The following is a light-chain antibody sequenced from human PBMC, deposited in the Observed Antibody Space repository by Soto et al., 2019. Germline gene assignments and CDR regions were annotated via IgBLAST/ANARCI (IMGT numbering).Light chain of an antibody. V-gene: IGKV1-5*01. Sequence: DIQMTQSPYTLSASVGDRVTITCRASQSISGCLAWYQQKTGKAPKLLIYDASSLESGVPSRFSGSGSGTEFTLTISRLQPDDFATYYCQQYNSYSVNAFGQGTKLEIK. CDR3: QQYNSYSVNA. J-gene: IGKJ2*01. CDR1: QSISGC. CDR2: DAS.